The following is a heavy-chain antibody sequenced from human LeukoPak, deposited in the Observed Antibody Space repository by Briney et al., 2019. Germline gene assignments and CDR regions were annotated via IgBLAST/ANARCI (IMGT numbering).Heavy chain of an antibody. V-gene: IGHV3-7*03. CDR1: GFTFSNYW. CDR3: ARSKGYCSGGSCYSGVSHYYYGMDV. CDR2: IKQDGSEK. D-gene: IGHD2-15*01. Sequence: GGSLRLSCAASGFTFSNYWMSWVRQAPGKGLEWVANIKQDGSEKYYVSSVKGRFTISRDNSKNTLYLQMNSLRAEDTAVYYCARSKGYCSGGSCYSGVSHYYYGMDVWGQGTTVTVSS. J-gene: IGHJ6*02.